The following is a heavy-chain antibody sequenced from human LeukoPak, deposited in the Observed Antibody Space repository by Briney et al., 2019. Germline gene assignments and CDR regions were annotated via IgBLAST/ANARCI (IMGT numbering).Heavy chain of an antibody. J-gene: IGHJ6*03. D-gene: IGHD4-23*01. CDR3: ARASTTVVKNYYYYMDV. Sequence: SVKVSCKASGYTFTSYAISWVRQAPGQGLEWMGGIIPIFGTANYAQKFQGRVTITTDESTSTAYMELSSLRSEDTAVYYCARASTTVVKNYYYYMDVWGKGTTVTVSS. CDR1: GYTFTSYA. CDR2: IIPIFGTA. V-gene: IGHV1-69*05.